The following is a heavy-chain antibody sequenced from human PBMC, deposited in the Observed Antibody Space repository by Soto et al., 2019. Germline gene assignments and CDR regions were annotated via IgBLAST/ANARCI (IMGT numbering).Heavy chain of an antibody. J-gene: IGHJ6*02. V-gene: IGHV4-30-4*01. CDR3: AREGSGYYDSSGYSYYYYYYGMDV. Sequence: PSETLSLTCTVSGGSISSGDYYWSWIRQPPGKGLEWIGYIYYSGSTYYNPSLKSRVTISVDTSKNQFSLKLSSVTAADTAVYYCAREGSGYYDSSGYSYYYYYYGMDVWGQGTTVTVS. D-gene: IGHD3-22*01. CDR2: IYYSGST. CDR1: GGSISSGDYY.